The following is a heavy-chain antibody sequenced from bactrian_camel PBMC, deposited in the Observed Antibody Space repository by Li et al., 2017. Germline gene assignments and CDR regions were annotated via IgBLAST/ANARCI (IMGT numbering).Heavy chain of an antibody. J-gene: IGHJ6*01. V-gene: IGHV3S36*01. CDR3: ANVERPTVFGF. CDR1: GFTFNNAP. D-gene: IGHD2*01. CDR2: VNNGGDIT. Sequence: DVQLVESGGGLVQPGGSLTLSCAASGFTFNNAPMSWVRLAPGKGLEWVSYVNNGGDITVYVDSVKGRFTISRDNAKNTLYLQLNSLKTEDTAIYYCANVERPTVFGFWGQGTQVTVS.